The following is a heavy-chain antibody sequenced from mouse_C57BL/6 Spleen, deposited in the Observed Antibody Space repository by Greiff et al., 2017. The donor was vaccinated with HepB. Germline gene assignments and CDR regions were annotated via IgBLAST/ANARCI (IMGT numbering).Heavy chain of an antibody. CDR2: INPGSGGT. V-gene: IGHV1-54*01. CDR1: GYAFTNYL. Sequence: QVQLQQSGAELVRPGTSVKVSCKASGYAFTNYLIEWVKQRPGQGLEWIGVINPGSGGTNYNEKFKGKATLTADKSSSTAYMQLSSLTSEDSAVYFFARGDYYSNLYAMDYWGQGTSVTVSS. CDR3: ARGDYYSNLYAMDY. D-gene: IGHD2-5*01. J-gene: IGHJ4*01.